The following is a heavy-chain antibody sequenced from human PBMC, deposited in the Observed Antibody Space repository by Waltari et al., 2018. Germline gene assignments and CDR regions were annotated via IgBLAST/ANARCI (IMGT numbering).Heavy chain of an antibody. D-gene: IGHD3-22*01. J-gene: IGHJ4*02. Sequence: QVQLVQSGAEVKKPGASVQVSCKASGYTFTGYYMHSVRPAPGQGLEWMGWINPNSGGTNYAQKCKGRITMTRDTSISTAYMELSRLRSDDTAVYYCASFIPVNYYDSSGYISYWGQGTLVTVSS. CDR1: GYTFTGYY. CDR3: ASFIPVNYYDSSGYISY. CDR2: INPNSGGT. V-gene: IGHV1-2*02.